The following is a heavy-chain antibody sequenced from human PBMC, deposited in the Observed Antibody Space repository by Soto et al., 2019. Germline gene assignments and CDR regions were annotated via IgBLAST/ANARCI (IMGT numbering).Heavy chain of an antibody. CDR2: IIPIFGTA. V-gene: IGHV1-69*01. Sequence: QVQLVQSGAEVKKPGSSVKVSCKASGGTFSSYAISWVRQAPGQGLEWMGGIIPIFGTANYAQKFQGRVTITADESTSTADMERSSLGSEDRAVYYCARITGVGATSGGGGVDYWGQGTLVTVSS. CDR1: GGTFSSYA. J-gene: IGHJ4*02. D-gene: IGHD1-26*01. CDR3: ARITGVGATSGGGGVDY.